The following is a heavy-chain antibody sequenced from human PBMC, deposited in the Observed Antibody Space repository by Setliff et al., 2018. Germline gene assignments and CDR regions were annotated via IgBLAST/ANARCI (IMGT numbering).Heavy chain of an antibody. D-gene: IGHD1-26*01. CDR2: IYTSGST. J-gene: IGHJ3*02. V-gene: IGHV4-4*08. Sequence: SETLSLTCTVSGGSISSNYWSWVRQPPGKGLEWIGYIYTSGSTNYNPSLKSRGTISVDTSKNQFSLKLSSVTAADTAVYYCARRIVGAVDGFDIWGQGTMVTVSS. CDR1: GGSISSNY. CDR3: ARRIVGAVDGFDI.